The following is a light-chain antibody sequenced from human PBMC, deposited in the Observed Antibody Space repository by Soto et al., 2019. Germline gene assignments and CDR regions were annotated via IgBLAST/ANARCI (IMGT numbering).Light chain of an antibody. Sequence: EIVMTQSPATLSVSPGERATLSCRASQGVSSNLAWYQQKPGQAPRLLIYGASTRATGIPARFSGSGSGTEFTLTISSLQSEDFAVYYCQQYNNWTPWTFGQGTKVDIK. CDR2: GAS. CDR3: QQYNNWTPWT. CDR1: QGVSSN. J-gene: IGKJ1*01. V-gene: IGKV3-15*01.